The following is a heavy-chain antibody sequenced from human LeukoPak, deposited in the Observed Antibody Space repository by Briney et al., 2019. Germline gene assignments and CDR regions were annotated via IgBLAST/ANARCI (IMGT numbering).Heavy chain of an antibody. V-gene: IGHV1-69*06. Sequence: SVKVSCKASGGTFSSYAISWVRQAPGQGLEWMGGIIPIFGTANYAQKFQGRVTITADKSTSTAYMELSSLRSEDTTVYYCARLVGLLGDAFDIWGQGTMVTVSS. CDR2: IIPIFGTA. J-gene: IGHJ3*02. D-gene: IGHD1-26*01. CDR1: GGTFSSYA. CDR3: ARLVGLLGDAFDI.